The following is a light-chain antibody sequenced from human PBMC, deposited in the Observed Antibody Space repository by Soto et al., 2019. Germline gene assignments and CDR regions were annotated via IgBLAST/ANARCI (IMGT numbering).Light chain of an antibody. J-gene: IGKJ1*01. Sequence: DIQMTQSPSTLSASVGDRVTITCRAIQSISSWLAWYQQKPGKAPKLLIYKASSLESGVPSRFSGSGSGTEFTLTISSPQPDDFSTYYCQQYNSYPWTFGQGTKVEIK. CDR1: QSISSW. CDR3: QQYNSYPWT. V-gene: IGKV1-5*03. CDR2: KAS.